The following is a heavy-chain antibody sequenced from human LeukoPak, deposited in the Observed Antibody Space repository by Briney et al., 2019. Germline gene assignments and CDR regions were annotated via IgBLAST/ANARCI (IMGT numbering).Heavy chain of an antibody. CDR2: ISYDGSNK. CDR3: AKDGDSSGRYYFDY. Sequence: GGSLPLSRAASGFTFSRYGMHWVRQAPGKGLEWVAVISYDGSNKYYADSVKGRFTISRDNSKNTLYLQMNSLRAEDTAVYYCAKDGDSSGRYYFDYWGQGT. CDR1: GFTFSRYG. V-gene: IGHV3-30*18. J-gene: IGHJ4*02. D-gene: IGHD6-19*01.